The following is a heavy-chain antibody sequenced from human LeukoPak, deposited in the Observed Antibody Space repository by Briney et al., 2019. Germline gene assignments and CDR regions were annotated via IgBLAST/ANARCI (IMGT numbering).Heavy chain of an antibody. CDR2: ISWNSGSI. CDR3: AKVNWNDKAFDI. V-gene: IGHV3-9*01. CDR1: GFTFDDYA. J-gene: IGHJ3*02. Sequence: GRSLRLSCAASGFTFDDYAMHWVRQAPGKGLEWVSGISWNSGSIGYADSVKGRFTISRDNAKNSLYLQMNSLRAEDTALYYCAKVNWNDKAFDIWGQGTMVTVSS. D-gene: IGHD1-1*01.